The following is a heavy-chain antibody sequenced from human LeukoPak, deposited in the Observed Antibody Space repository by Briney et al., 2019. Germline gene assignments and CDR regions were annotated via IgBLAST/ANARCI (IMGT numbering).Heavy chain of an antibody. V-gene: IGHV4-31*03. D-gene: IGHD1/OR15-1a*01. J-gene: IGHJ4*02. CDR3: AREGTATEGRGFVY. CDR2: IYYSGST. CDR1: GGSISSGGYY. Sequence: SSETLSLTCTVSGGSISSGGYYWNWIRQHPGKGLEWMGYIYYSGSTYYSPPLNNRVTISGATSKNQFSLKLSSVSASDTAGCFRAREGTATEGRGFVYSGQGTLVTDSS.